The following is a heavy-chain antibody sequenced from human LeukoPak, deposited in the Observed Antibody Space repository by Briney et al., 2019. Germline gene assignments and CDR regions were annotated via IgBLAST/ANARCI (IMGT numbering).Heavy chain of an antibody. CDR2: IIPILGIA. D-gene: IGHD3-22*01. Sequence: ASVRVSCKASGGTFSSYAISWVRQAPGQGLEWMGRIIPILGIANYAQKFQGRVTITADKSTSTAYMELSSLRSEDTAVYYCAREGPDYYDSSGYYHLWSEKTIGWFDPWGQGTLVTVSS. J-gene: IGHJ5*02. CDR3: AREGPDYYDSSGYYHLWSEKTIGWFDP. CDR1: GGTFSSYA. V-gene: IGHV1-69*04.